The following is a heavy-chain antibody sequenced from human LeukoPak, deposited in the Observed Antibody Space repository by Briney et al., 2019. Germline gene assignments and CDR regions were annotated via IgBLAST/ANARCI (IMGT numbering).Heavy chain of an antibody. V-gene: IGHV1-18*01. D-gene: IGHD6-13*01. J-gene: IGHJ4*02. CDR3: ARDQLGIAAASFDY. CDR1: GYTFTSYS. CDR2: IIAYNGNT. Sequence: ASVKVSCKASGYTFTSYSISWVRQAPGQGLEWMGWIIAYNGNTNYAQKLQGRVTMTTDTSTSTAYMELRSLRSDDTAVYYCARDQLGIAAASFDYWGQGTLVTVSS.